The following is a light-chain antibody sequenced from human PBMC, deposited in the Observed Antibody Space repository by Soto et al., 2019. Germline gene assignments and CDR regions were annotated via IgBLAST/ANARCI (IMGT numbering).Light chain of an antibody. CDR1: NLGDKY. J-gene: IGLJ2*01. CDR3: SAWGSSTVV. V-gene: IGLV3-1*01. CDR2: QDS. Sequence: SYELTQPPSVSVSPGQTASITCSGANLGDKYDCWYQQKPRQSTVLVIYQDSKRPSGIPERFSGSNSGNTATLTISGTQAMDEAYYYCSAWGSSTVVFGGGTKLTVL.